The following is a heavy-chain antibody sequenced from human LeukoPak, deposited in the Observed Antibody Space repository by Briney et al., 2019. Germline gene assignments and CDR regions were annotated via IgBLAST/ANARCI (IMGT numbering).Heavy chain of an antibody. D-gene: IGHD2-8*01. CDR2: ISYDGSNK. V-gene: IGHV3-30*01. CDR1: GFTFSSYA. Sequence: GGSLRLSCAASGFTFSSYAMHWVRQAPGKGLEWVAVISYDGSNKYYADSVKGRFTISRDNSKNTLYLQMNSLGAEDTAVYYCARGDIVLMVLGYWGQGTLVTVSS. CDR3: ARGDIVLMVLGY. J-gene: IGHJ4*02.